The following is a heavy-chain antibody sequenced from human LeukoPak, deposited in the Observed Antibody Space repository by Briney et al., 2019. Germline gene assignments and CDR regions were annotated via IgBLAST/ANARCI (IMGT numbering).Heavy chain of an antibody. CDR2: IYYSGST. D-gene: IGHD3-3*01. J-gene: IGHJ6*03. CDR3: ARAPARFWSGYKYYYYYYMDV. CDR1: GGSISSYY. V-gene: IGHV4-59*12. Sequence: SETLSLTCTVSGGSISSYYWSWIRQPPGKGLEWIGYIYYSGSTYYNPSLKSRVTISVDTSKNQFSLKLSSVTAADTAVYYCARAPARFWSGYKYYYYYYMDVWGKGTTVTVSS.